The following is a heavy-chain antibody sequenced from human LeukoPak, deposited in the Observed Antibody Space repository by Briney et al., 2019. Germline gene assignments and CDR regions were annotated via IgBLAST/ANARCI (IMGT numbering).Heavy chain of an antibody. V-gene: IGHV4-34*01. CDR2: INHSETT. D-gene: IGHD3-10*01. CDR1: GGSFSGYY. Sequence: SETLSLTCAVYGGSFSGYYWSWIRHSPGKGLEWIGEINHSETTDYNPSLKSRVATSVDTSKKQFSLRSNSVTAADTAVYYCARGLTGSRRYFDYWSPGTLVTVSS. J-gene: IGHJ4*02. CDR3: ARGLTGSRRYFDY.